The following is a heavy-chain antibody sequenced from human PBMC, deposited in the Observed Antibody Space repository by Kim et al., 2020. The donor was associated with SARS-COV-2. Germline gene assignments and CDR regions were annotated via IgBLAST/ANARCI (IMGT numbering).Heavy chain of an antibody. CDR3: ARGCGIVGTTTFGMDV. V-gene: IGHV1-46*01. J-gene: IGHJ6*02. D-gene: IGHD1-26*01. CDR2: INPSGGST. CDR1: GYTFTSYY. Sequence: ASVKVSCKASGYTFTSYYLHWVRQAPGQGLEWMGIINPSGGSTTYAQNFQGRITMTRDTSTSTVYMELSSLRSEDTAVYYCARGCGIVGTTTFGMDVWGQGTTVTVSS.